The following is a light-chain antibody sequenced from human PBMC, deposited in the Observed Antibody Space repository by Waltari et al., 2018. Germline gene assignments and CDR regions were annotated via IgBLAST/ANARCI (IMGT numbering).Light chain of an antibody. CDR1: SSDVGGYNY. J-gene: IGLJ1*01. V-gene: IGLV2-14*03. Sequence: QSALTQPASVSGSPGQSITISCPGTSSDVGGYNYVSWYQQHPGKAPNLMIYDVSNRPSGVSNRFSGSKSGNTASLTISGLQAEDEADYYCSSYTSSSTLLPLVFGTGTKVTVL. CDR2: DVS. CDR3: SSYTSSSTLLPLV.